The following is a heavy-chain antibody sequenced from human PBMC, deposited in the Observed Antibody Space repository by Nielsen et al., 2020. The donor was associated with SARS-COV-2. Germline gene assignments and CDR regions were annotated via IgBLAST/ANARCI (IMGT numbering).Heavy chain of an antibody. CDR1: GGSFSGYY. V-gene: IGHV4-34*01. D-gene: IGHD6-19*01. J-gene: IGHJ4*02. Sequence: SETLSLTCAVYGGSFSGYYWSWIRQPPGKGLEWIGEINHSVSTNYNPSLKSRVTISVATSKNQFSLKLSSVTAADTAVYYCARGIAVARLSMYYFGYWGQGTLVTVSS. CDR2: INHSVST. CDR3: ARGIAVARLSMYYFGY.